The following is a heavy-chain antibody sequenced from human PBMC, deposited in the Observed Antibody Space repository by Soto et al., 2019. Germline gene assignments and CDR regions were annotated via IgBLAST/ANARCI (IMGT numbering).Heavy chain of an antibody. J-gene: IGHJ3*02. CDR1: GYTFTSYD. CDR2: MNPNSGNT. D-gene: IGHD3-10*01. Sequence: ASVKVSCKASGYTFTSYDINWVRQATGQGLEWMGWMNPNSGNTGYAQKFQGRVTMTRNTSISTAYMELSSLRSEDTAVYYCATRVWGVTTGADDIWGQRTMVTVSS. CDR3: ATRVWGVTTGADDI. V-gene: IGHV1-8*01.